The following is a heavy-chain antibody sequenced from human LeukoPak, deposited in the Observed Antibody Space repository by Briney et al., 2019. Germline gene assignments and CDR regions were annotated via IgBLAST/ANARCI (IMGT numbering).Heavy chain of an antibody. V-gene: IGHV3-74*01. D-gene: IGHD5-24*01. Sequence: QPGGSLRLSCTASGCTFSSYWMHWVRQAPGEGLVWVSRINSDGGSTSYADSVKGRFTISRDNAKNTLYLQMNSLRAEDTAVYYCARRIQGMAPYYFDYWGQGTLVTVSS. CDR2: INSDGGST. CDR1: GCTFSSYW. J-gene: IGHJ4*02. CDR3: ARRIQGMAPYYFDY.